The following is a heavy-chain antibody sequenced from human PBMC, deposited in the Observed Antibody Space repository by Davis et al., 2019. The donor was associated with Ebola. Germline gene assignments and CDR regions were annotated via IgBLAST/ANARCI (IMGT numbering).Heavy chain of an antibody. CDR3: ARELGYCSGGSCYSGWFDP. CDR1: GGSINSSPYY. V-gene: IGHV4-39*01. D-gene: IGHD2-15*01. J-gene: IGHJ5*02. CDR2: IYYSGGT. Sequence: SETLSLTCNVSGGSINSSPYYWGWVRQPPGKGLEWLGCIYYSGGTHYNPSLNSRVTMSVDTSKNQFSLKLSSVTAADTAVYYCARELGYCSGGSCYSGWFDPWGQGTLVTVSS.